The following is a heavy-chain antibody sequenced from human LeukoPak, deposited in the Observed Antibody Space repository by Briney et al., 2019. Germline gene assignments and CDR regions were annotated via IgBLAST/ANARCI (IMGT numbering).Heavy chain of an antibody. J-gene: IGHJ3*02. D-gene: IGHD3-22*01. Sequence: HAGGSLRLSCAASGFTFSSYGMSWVRQAPGKGLEWVSAISGSGGSTYYADSVKGRFTISRDNSKNTLYLQMNSLRAEDTAVYYCAKKKGRYYYDSSDDAFDIWGQGTMVTVSS. CDR1: GFTFSSYG. CDR2: ISGSGGST. V-gene: IGHV3-23*01. CDR3: AKKKGRYYYDSSDDAFDI.